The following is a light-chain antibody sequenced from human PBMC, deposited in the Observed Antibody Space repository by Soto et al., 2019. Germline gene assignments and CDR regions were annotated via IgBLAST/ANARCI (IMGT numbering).Light chain of an antibody. CDR2: DAS. V-gene: IGKV1-33*01. CDR3: QQRSNWPPIT. CDR1: HNIYNY. Sequence: DIRFTHSPSSLSASVVYIFTIACQSSHNIYNYLNWYQHRPGKAPKVLIFDASNLESGVPSRFTGSGSGTHFSLTINSLQPEDVAVYYCQQRSNWPPITFGQGTRLEIK. J-gene: IGKJ5*01.